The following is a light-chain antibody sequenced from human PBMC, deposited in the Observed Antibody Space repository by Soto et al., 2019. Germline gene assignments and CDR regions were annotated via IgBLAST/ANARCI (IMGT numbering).Light chain of an antibody. V-gene: IGKV3-20*01. J-gene: IGKJ1*01. CDR2: GAS. Sequence: EIVLTQSPGTLSLSPGERATLSCRASQSVSNNYLAWYQQKPGQAPRLLIYGASSGAAGVPDRFSGSGSGTDFTLTISRLEPEDFAVYYCQQYGNSPTTFGQGTKVDIK. CDR1: QSVSNNY. CDR3: QQYGNSPTT.